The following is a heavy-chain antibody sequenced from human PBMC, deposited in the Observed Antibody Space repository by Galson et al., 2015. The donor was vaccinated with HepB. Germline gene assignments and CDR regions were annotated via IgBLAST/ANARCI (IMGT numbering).Heavy chain of an antibody. D-gene: IGHD3-16*01. CDR2: ISYDGSNK. CDR3: AKDLGSYDGY. CDR1: GFTFSSYG. Sequence: SLRLSCAASGFTFSSYGMHWVRQAPGKGLEWVAVISYDGSNKYYADSVKGRFTISRDNSKNTLYLQMNSLRAEDTAVYYCAKDLGSYDGYWGQGTLVTVSS. J-gene: IGHJ4*02. V-gene: IGHV3-30*18.